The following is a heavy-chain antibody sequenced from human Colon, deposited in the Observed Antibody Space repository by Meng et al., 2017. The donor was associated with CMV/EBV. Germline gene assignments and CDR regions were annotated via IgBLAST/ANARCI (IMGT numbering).Heavy chain of an antibody. CDR3: AFCTTTRCYGNFDP. J-gene: IGHJ5*02. CDR1: GVTFTTSA. CDR2: VVVASGST. D-gene: IGHD2-2*01. V-gene: IGHV1-58*01. Sequence: KISCKASGVTFTTSAVQWVRQSRGQRPEWIGWVVVASGSTNYAQKFQGRIAITRDVSTSTAYMELGNLRSEDTAVYYCAFCTTTRCYGNFDPWGQGTLVTVSS.